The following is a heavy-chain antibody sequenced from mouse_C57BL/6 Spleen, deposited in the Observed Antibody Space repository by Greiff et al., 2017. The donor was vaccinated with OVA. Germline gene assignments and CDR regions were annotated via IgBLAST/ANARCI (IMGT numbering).Heavy chain of an antibody. CDR2: ISNLAYSI. D-gene: IGHD1-1*01. CDR3: ARQMITTVVAGDYAMDY. Sequence: EVKLVESGGGLVQPGGSLKLSCAASGFTFSDYGMAWVRQAPRKGPEWVAFISNLAYSIYYAATVTGRFTISRENAKNTLYLEMSSLRSEDTAMYYCARQMITTVVAGDYAMDYWGQGTSVTVSS. CDR1: GFTFSDYG. J-gene: IGHJ4*01. V-gene: IGHV5-15*01.